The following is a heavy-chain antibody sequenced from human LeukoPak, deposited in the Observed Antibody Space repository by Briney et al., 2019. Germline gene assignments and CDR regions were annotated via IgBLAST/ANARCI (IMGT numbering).Heavy chain of an antibody. J-gene: IGHJ4*02. CDR1: GYTFTSYG. Sequence: ASVKVSCKASGYTFTSYGISWVRQAPGQGLEWMGWISAYNGNTNYAQKFQGRVTMTRNTSISTAYMELSSLRSEDTAVYYCARGGRIQLWLLMDYWGQVTLVTVSS. D-gene: IGHD5-18*01. CDR2: ISAYNGNT. CDR3: ARGGRIQLWLLMDY. V-gene: IGHV1-18*01.